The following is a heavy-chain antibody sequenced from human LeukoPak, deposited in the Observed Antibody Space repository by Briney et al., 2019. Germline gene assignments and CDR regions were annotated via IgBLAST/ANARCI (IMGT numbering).Heavy chain of an antibody. Sequence: GGSLRLSCEASGFTVSSNYMSWVRQAPGKGLEWVSVIYSGGSTYYADSVKGRFTISRDNSKNTLYLQMNSLRAEDTAVYYCAKAESSSWTYYFDYWGQGTLVTVSS. J-gene: IGHJ4*02. CDR1: GFTVSSNY. CDR2: IYSGGST. V-gene: IGHV3-53*01. CDR3: AKAESSSWTYYFDY. D-gene: IGHD6-13*01.